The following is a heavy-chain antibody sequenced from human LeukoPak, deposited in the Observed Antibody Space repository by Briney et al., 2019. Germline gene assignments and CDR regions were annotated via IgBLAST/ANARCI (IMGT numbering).Heavy chain of an antibody. D-gene: IGHD3-22*01. J-gene: IGHJ4*02. V-gene: IGHV1-18*01. CDR1: GYTFTSYG. CDR2: ICAYNGNT. CDR3: ARDSYDSSGYYPFDY. Sequence: ASVTVSCKASGYTFTSYGISWVRQAPGQGLEWMGWICAYNGNTNYAQKLQGRVTMTTDTSTSTAYMELRSLRSDDTAVYYCARDSYDSSGYYPFDYWGQGTLVTVSS.